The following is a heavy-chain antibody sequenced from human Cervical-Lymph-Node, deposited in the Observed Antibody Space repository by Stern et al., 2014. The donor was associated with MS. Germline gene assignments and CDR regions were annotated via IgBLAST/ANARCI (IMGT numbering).Heavy chain of an antibody. CDR2: ISNTGTT. CDR1: GASVSSADYF. J-gene: IGHJ6*02. CDR3: ARVLEVTTGYGMDV. V-gene: IGHV4-30-4*01. Sequence: QVQLQESGPGLVKPSQTLSLTCNVSGASVSSADYFWSWVRQPPGKGLEWVGYISNTGTTYYNPSLESRLTISKDTSKNQFSLRLRSVTAADTAVYFCARVLEVTTGYGMDVWGQGTTVTVSS. D-gene: IGHD4-17*01.